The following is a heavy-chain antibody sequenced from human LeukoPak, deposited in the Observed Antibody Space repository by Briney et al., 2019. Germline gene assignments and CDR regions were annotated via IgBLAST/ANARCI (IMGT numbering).Heavy chain of an antibody. CDR1: GFTFTSYA. D-gene: IGHD2-2*01. V-gene: IGHV3-23*01. CDR3: AKGPTRQGYCSTTSCRDYYIDY. Sequence: AGGSLRLSCAASGFTFTSYAMSWVRQAPGKGLEWVSAISGSGRDSYYADSVKGRFTISRDNSKDTLYLQMNSLRAEDTALYYCAKGPTRQGYCSTTSCRDYYIDYWGQGTLVTVSS. CDR2: ISGSGRDS. J-gene: IGHJ4*02.